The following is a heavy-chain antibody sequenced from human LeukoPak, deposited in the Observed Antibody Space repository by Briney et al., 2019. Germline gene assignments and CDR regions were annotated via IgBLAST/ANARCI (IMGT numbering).Heavy chain of an antibody. CDR3: ARGRPYSGGYHLDY. Sequence: SETLSLTCTVSGGSINSYYWSWIRQPPGKGLEWIGYIYYSGSTNYNPSLKSRVTISVDTSKNQFSLKLSSVTAADTAVYYCARGRPYSGGYHLDYWGQGTLVTVSA. CDR2: IYYSGST. D-gene: IGHD1-26*01. J-gene: IGHJ4*02. V-gene: IGHV4-59*01. CDR1: GGSINSYY.